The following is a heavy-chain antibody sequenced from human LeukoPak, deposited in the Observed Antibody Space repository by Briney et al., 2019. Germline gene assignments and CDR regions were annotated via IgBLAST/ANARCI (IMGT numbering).Heavy chain of an antibody. Sequence: GASVKVSCKASGYTFTSYGISWVRQAPGQGLEWMGWISAYNGNTNYAQKLQGRVTMTTDTSTSTAYMELRSLRSDDTAVYYCARDRNMRYSTVPGYWGQGTLVTVSS. CDR3: ARDRNMRYSTVPGY. CDR1: GYTFTSYG. V-gene: IGHV1-18*04. D-gene: IGHD4-11*01. J-gene: IGHJ4*02. CDR2: ISAYNGNT.